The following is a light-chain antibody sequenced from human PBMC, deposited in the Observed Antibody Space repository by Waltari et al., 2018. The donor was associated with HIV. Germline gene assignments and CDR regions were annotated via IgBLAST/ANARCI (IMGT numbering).Light chain of an antibody. CDR1: SSNLGNYN. CDR2: DQK. V-gene: IGLV1-51*01. J-gene: IGLJ2*01. CDR3: ASWDFSLSAVL. Sequence: QSVLTQPPSVSAPPGQKVTISCSGSSSNLGNYNVSWYQQLPGTAPRLLINDQKKRPSGIPDRFSGSKSGTSASLGIAGLQTGDEADYYCASWDFSLSAVLFGGGTKLTVL.